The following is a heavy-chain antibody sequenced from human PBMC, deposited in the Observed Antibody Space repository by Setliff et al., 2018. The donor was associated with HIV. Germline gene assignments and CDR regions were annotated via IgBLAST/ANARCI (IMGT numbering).Heavy chain of an antibody. CDR3: SNRNTTIDADS. Sequence: SETLSLTCAVYGGSVSGHYWGWFRQPPGKGLEWIGEITPSGATNYLPSLKSRVTMSLDTSKNQFSLKLTSVTAADTALYYCSNRNTTIDADSWGQGTLVTVSS. CDR2: ITPSGAT. CDR1: GGSVSGHY. D-gene: IGHD5-18*01. V-gene: IGHV4-34*01. J-gene: IGHJ4*02.